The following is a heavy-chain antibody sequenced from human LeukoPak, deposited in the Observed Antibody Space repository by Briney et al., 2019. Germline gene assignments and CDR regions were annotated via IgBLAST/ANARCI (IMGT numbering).Heavy chain of an antibody. D-gene: IGHD3-9*01. CDR2: INPSGGST. Sequence: GASVKVSCKASGYTFTSYYMHWVRQAPGQGLEWMGIINPSGGSTSYAQKFQGRVTMTRDTSISTAYMELSRLTSDDTAVYYCARNKGGKYYDNLTGKMDVWGKGTTVTVSS. V-gene: IGHV1-46*01. CDR3: ARNKGGKYYDNLTGKMDV. CDR1: GYTFTSYY. J-gene: IGHJ6*04.